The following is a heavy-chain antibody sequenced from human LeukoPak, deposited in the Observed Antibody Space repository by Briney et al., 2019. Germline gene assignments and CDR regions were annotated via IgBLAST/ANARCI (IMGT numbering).Heavy chain of an antibody. J-gene: IGHJ3*02. D-gene: IGHD4-23*01. V-gene: IGHV4-39*07. Sequence: SETLSLTCTVSGGSISSSSYYWGWIRQPPGKGLEWIGSFYYSGSTYYNPSLKSRVTISVDTSKKQFSLKLSSVTAADTAVYYCARDYGGNSAAFDIWGQGTMVTVSS. CDR1: GGSISSSSYY. CDR2: FYYSGST. CDR3: ARDYGGNSAAFDI.